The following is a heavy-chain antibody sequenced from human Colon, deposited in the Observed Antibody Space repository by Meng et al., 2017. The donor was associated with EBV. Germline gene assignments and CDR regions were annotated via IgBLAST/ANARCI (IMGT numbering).Heavy chain of an antibody. Sequence: QVQLWKAGAEVKKPGASVKVSCRTSGYIFTDYTMHWVRQAPGQRLEWLGWINALNGNTRYSQKFQGRVTITRDTSASTAYMELSSLRSEDTAVYYCARDLFLLSRPSDYGDYGFWGPGTLVTVSS. CDR1: GYIFTDYT. V-gene: IGHV1-3*01. D-gene: IGHD4-17*01. J-gene: IGHJ4*02. CDR2: INALNGNT. CDR3: ARDLFLLSRPSDYGDYGF.